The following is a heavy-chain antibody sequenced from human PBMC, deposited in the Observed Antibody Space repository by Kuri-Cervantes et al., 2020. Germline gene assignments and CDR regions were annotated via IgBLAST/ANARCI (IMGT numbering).Heavy chain of an antibody. CDR1: GGSISSYY. V-gene: IGHV4-59*01. CDR2: IYYSGST. D-gene: IGHD6-19*01. CDR3: ARVQRGSGWYYFDC. J-gene: IGHJ4*02. Sequence: SETLSLTCTVSGGSISSYYWSWIRQPPGEGLEWIGYIYYSGSTNYNPSLKSRVTISVDTSKNQFSLKLSSVTAADTAVYYCARVQRGSGWYYFDCWGQGALVTVSS.